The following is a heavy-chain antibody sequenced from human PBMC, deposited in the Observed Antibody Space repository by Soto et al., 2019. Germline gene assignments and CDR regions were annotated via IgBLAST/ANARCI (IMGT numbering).Heavy chain of an antibody. Sequence: QVQLQQWGAGLLKPSETLSLNCAVNGGSLSGYYWSWIRQPPGKGLEWIGEIKDGGRTNYSPSLKSRATISSDTSNNQFSLRLYSVTAGDTGVYYCARGQEGVVATHWDQGTLVTVSS. CDR1: GGSLSGYY. D-gene: IGHD5-12*01. CDR2: IKDGGRT. J-gene: IGHJ4*02. V-gene: IGHV4-34*01. CDR3: ARGQEGVVATH.